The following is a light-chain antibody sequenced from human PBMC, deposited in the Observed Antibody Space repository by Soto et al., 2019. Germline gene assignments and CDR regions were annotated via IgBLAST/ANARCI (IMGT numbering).Light chain of an antibody. J-gene: IGKJ2*01. CDR3: QQYNSWRT. CDR1: QSVNSN. CDR2: GAS. V-gene: IGKV3-15*01. Sequence: EIVMTQSPVTLSVSPGERATLSCRASQSVNSNLAWYQHKPGQAPRLLIYGASTRATGIPARFSGSGSGTEFTLTINILQSEDFAVYYCQQYNSWRTFGQGTKLEIK.